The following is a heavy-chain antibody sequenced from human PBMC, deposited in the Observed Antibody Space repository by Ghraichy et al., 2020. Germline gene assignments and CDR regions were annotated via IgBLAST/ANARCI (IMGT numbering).Heavy chain of an antibody. V-gene: IGHV3-7*01. CDR3: ARDSGVSHVSSFDY. Sequence: GGSLRLSCAGSGFTFSGFWMTWVRQAPGKGLEWVANIKPDGSATYFVDSLKGRFTVSRDNARNSLYLQMNSLRAEDTAVYFCARDSGVSHVSSFDYWGQGTLVTVSS. CDR1: GFTFSGFW. CDR2: IKPDGSAT. D-gene: IGHD1-26*01. J-gene: IGHJ4*02.